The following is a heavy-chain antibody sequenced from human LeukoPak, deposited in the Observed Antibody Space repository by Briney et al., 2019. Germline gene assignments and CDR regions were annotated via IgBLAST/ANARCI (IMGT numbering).Heavy chain of an antibody. CDR3: ARWAGGGFDY. J-gene: IGHJ4*01. CDR1: GFTFSNYW. Sequence: GGSLRLSCAASGFTFSNYWMIWVRQTPEKGLEWVANIKQDGSEEYYVDSVNGRFTISRDNAKNSLFLQMSSLSAEDTAVYYCARWAGGGFDYWGQGTLVTVSS. CDR2: IKQDGSEE. V-gene: IGHV3-7*01. D-gene: IGHD4-23*01.